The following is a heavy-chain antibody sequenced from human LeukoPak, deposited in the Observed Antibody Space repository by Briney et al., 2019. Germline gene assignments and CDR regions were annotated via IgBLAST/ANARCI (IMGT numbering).Heavy chain of an antibody. D-gene: IGHD6-25*01. CDR3: ARGKSYWYFDL. CDR2: IYYSGNT. CDR1: GGSISSYY. V-gene: IGHV4-59*13. J-gene: IGHJ2*01. Sequence: SETLSLTCTVSGGSISSYYWSWLRQPPGEGLEWIGYIYYSGNTNYKPSLKSRVTISVDTSKNHLSLKLSSVTAADTAVYYCARGKSYWYFDLWGRGTLVTVSS.